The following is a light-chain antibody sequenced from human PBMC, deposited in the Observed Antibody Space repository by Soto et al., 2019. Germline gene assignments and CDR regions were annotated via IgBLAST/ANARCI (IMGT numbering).Light chain of an antibody. Sequence: EVVLTQSPGTLSLSPGERATLSCRASQNVYNNYLAWYQQKPGQAPRLLLYDASSRATGIPDRFSGSGSGTDFTLTISRLEPDDFAVYYCQQYGGSPLVTFGGGTKVEIK. V-gene: IGKV3-20*01. J-gene: IGKJ4*01. CDR2: DAS. CDR3: QQYGGSPLVT. CDR1: QNVYNNY.